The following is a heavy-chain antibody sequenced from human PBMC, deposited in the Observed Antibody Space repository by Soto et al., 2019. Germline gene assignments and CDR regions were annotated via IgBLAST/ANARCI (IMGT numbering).Heavy chain of an antibody. D-gene: IGHD1-1*01. V-gene: IGHV3-23*01. CDR2: ILVGGSP. CDR1: GFICSSYD. CDR3: AKATATSGGAFEI. Sequence: GGSLRLSCAVSGFICSSYDMSWVRQAPGKGLEWVSTILVGGSPHYEDSVKGRFTISRDTSKNTVYLQMNSLTAGDTAVYYCAKATATSGGAFEIYGQGAMVTVSS. J-gene: IGHJ3*02.